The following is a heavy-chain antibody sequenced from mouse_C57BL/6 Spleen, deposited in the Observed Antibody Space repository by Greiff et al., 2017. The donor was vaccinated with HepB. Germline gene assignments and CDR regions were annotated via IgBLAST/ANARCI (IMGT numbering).Heavy chain of an antibody. CDR3: ARGDYDAFPFAY. V-gene: IGHV1-80*01. CDR1: GYAFSSYW. CDR2: IYPGDGDT. Sequence: QVQLQQSGAELVKPGASVKISCKASGYAFSSYWMNWVKQRPGKGLEWIGQIYPGDGDTNYNGKFKGKATLTADKSSSTAYMQLSSLTSEDSAVYFCARGDYDAFPFAYWGQGTLVTVSA. D-gene: IGHD2-4*01. J-gene: IGHJ3*01.